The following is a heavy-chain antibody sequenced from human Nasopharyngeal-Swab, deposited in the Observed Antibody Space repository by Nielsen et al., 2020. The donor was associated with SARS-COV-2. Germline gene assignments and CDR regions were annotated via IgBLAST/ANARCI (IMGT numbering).Heavy chain of an antibody. J-gene: IGHJ6*02. CDR1: GFIFSSYW. D-gene: IGHD6-13*01. V-gene: IGHV3-74*01. CDR3: ARESIAAAGPGMDV. Sequence: GESLKISCAASGFIFSSYWMHWVRQAPGKGLVWVSRIKSDGSSTSCADSVKGRFTISRDNAKNTLFLQMNSLRAEDTAVYYCARESIAAAGPGMDVWGQGTTVTVSS. CDR2: IKSDGSST.